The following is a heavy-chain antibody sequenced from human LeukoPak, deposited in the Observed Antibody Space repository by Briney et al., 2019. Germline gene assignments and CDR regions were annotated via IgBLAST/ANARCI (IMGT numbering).Heavy chain of an antibody. CDR3: ARGDLTTVKTGWFDP. J-gene: IGHJ5*02. Sequence: ASVKVSCKASGYTFTSYGISWVRQAPGQGLEWMGWISAYNGNTNYAQKLQGRVTMTRDTSISTAYMELSRLRSDDTAVYYCARGDLTTVKTGWFDPWGQGTLVTVSS. V-gene: IGHV1-18*01. D-gene: IGHD4-17*01. CDR2: ISAYNGNT. CDR1: GYTFTSYG.